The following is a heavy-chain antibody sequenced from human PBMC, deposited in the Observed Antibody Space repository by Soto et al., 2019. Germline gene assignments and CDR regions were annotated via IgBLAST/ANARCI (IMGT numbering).Heavy chain of an antibody. V-gene: IGHV4-59*01. Sequence: ETLSLTCPVSGGSLSGYYWAWIRQPPGKGLEWIGNIFYSGSTDYNPSLKSLVTMSLDTSRSHFSLKIRSVTTADTAVYYCARVDWGSFDYWGQGTLVNVSS. J-gene: IGHJ4*02. D-gene: IGHD3-9*01. CDR3: ARVDWGSFDY. CDR1: GGSLSGYY. CDR2: IFYSGST.